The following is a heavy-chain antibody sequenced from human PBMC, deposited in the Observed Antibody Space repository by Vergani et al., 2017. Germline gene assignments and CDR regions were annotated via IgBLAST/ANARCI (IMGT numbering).Heavy chain of an antibody. J-gene: IGHJ1*01. V-gene: IGHV3-30*03. CDR2: ISYDGTQK. CDR1: GFTSSYYG. Sequence: QVHLVESGGGVVQPGRSLRLSCVVSGFTSSYYGMHWVRQAPGKGLEWVAVISYDGTQKYYADSVTGRFTISRDNSKSTLYLQMNSLGTEDTAVYYCATKSCCTPGCQIGYFREWGQGTLVTVSS. D-gene: IGHD1-1*01. CDR3: ATKSCCTPGCQIGYFRE.